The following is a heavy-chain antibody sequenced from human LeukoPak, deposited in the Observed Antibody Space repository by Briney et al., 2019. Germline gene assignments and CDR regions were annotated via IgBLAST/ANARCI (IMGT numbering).Heavy chain of an antibody. D-gene: IGHD2-2*01. V-gene: IGHV3-48*03. CDR1: GFTFSSYE. CDR3: ARXXXVFSSTTSY. CDR2: XXXXGSTI. Sequence: GGSLXLSCAASGFTFSSYEMXXXXQAPGKGLXXXSXXXXXGSTIYYADSVXXRFTXXXXNAKNSLYLQMNSLRAEDTAVYYCARXXXVFSSTTSYWGQGTLVTVSS. J-gene: IGHJ4*02.